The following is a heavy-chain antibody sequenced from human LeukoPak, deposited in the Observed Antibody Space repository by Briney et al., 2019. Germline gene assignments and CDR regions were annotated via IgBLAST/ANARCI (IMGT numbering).Heavy chain of an antibody. V-gene: IGHV4-59*01. Sequence: SETLSLTCTASGGSISGYYWSWIRQPPGKGLEWIGYIYYSGSTNYNPSLKSRVTISVDTSKNQFSLKLSSVTAADTAVYYCASPIGGDAFDIWGQGTMVTVSS. CDR1: GGSISGYY. J-gene: IGHJ3*02. CDR3: ASPIGGDAFDI. CDR2: IYYSGST.